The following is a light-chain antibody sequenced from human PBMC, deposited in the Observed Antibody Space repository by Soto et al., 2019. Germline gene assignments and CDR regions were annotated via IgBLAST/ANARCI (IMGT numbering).Light chain of an antibody. CDR1: NSDVGGYEY. V-gene: IGLV2-14*01. Sequence: QSVLTQPASVSGSPGQSITISCTGTNSDVGGYEYVAWYQQHPGKVPKLMISEVRNRPSGASNRFSGSKSGNTASLTISGLQAEDEADYYCSTYTTSRTLVFGSGTKVIV. J-gene: IGLJ1*01. CDR3: STYTTSRTLV. CDR2: EVR.